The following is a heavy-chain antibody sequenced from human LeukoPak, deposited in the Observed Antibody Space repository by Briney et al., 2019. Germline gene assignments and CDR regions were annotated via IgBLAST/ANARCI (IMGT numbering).Heavy chain of an antibody. Sequence: SETLSLTCTVSGGSISSYYWSWIRQPPGKGLEWIGYIYYSGSTSYNPSLRSRGTMSIDTSKNQFSLRLSSVTAADTAVYYCARETYDYLWGNYRYSDYWGQGTLVSVSS. CDR2: IYYSGST. CDR1: GGSISSYY. V-gene: IGHV4-59*12. CDR3: ARETYDYLWGNYRYSDY. J-gene: IGHJ4*02. D-gene: IGHD3-16*02.